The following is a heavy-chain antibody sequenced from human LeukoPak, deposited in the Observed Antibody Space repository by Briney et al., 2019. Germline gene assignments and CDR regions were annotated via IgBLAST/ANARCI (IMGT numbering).Heavy chain of an antibody. V-gene: IGHV4-34*01. Sequence: SETLSLTCTVSGGSFNLYSWTWTRQPPGKGLEWIAEIGHGGSINFNPSLKSRVTASLDTSKNQFSLSLSSVTAADTAVYYCASRETFYFYYMDVWGNGTTVTVSS. D-gene: IGHD1-26*01. CDR1: GGSFNLYS. CDR3: ASRETFYFYYMDV. CDR2: IGHGGSI. J-gene: IGHJ6*03.